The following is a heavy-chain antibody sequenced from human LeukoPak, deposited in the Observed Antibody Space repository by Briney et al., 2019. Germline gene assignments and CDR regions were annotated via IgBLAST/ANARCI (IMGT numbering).Heavy chain of an antibody. CDR2: INPNSGGT. J-gene: IGHJ4*02. D-gene: IGHD3-22*01. CDR3: AREVVAYDSSGLSLGY. Sequence: ASVKVSCKASGYTFTGYYMHWVRQAPGQELEWMGWINPNSGGTNYAQKFQGRVTMTRDTSISTAYMELSRLRSDDTAVYYCAREVVAYDSSGLSLGYWGRGTLVTVSS. V-gene: IGHV1-2*02. CDR1: GYTFTGYY.